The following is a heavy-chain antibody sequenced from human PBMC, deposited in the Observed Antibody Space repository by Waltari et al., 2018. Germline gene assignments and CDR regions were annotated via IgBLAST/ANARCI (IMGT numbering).Heavy chain of an antibody. J-gene: IGHJ4*02. CDR3: ARFVRYDILTGSPAYHFDY. CDR1: GFTFSNYW. CDR2: IRQEGRGL. D-gene: IGHD3-9*01. Sequence: EVQLVESGGGLVQPGGSLRLSCAASGFTFSNYWMSWVRQAPGKGRGGVAKIRQEGRGLHCGDSRKGRVPMSRENAEKSLYLQMNSLRAEDTAVYYCARFVRYDILTGSPAYHFDYWGQGALVTVSS. V-gene: IGHV3-7*01.